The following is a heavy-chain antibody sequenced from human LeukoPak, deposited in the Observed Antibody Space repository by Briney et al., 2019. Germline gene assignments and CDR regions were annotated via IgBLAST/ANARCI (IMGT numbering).Heavy chain of an antibody. V-gene: IGHV1-2*02. CDR2: INPNSGGT. J-gene: IGHJ3*02. CDR3: ARAGNGDLNDAFDI. Sequence: GASVKVSCKASGYTFTGYYMHWVRQAPGQGLEWMGWINPNSGGTDYAQKFQGRVTMTRDTSISTAYMELSRLRSDDTAVYYCARAGNGDLNDAFDIWGQGTMVTVSS. D-gene: IGHD4-17*01. CDR1: GYTFTGYY.